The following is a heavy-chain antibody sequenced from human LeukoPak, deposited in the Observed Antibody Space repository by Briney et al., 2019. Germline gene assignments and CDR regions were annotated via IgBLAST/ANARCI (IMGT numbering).Heavy chain of an antibody. J-gene: IGHJ5*02. D-gene: IGHD5-18*01. Sequence: SETLSLTCAVYGGSFSGYYWSWIRQPPGKGLEWIGEINHSGSTNYNPSLKSRVTISVDTSKNQFSLKVSSVTAADTAVYYCARVDPGGAWFDPWGQGTLVTVSS. CDR1: GGSFSGYY. CDR2: INHSGST. V-gene: IGHV4-34*01. CDR3: ARVDPGGAWFDP.